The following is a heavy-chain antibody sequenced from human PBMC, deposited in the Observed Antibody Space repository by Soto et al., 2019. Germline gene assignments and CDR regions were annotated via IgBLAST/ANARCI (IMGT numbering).Heavy chain of an antibody. CDR3: ARDLADYDFWSGRGWFDP. CDR1: GGSISSGGYY. V-gene: IGHV4-31*03. Sequence: QVQLQESGPGLVKPSQTLSLTCTVSGGSISSGGYYWSWIRQHPGKGLEWIGYIYYSGSTYYNPSLKSRVNISVDTSKNQFSLKLSSVPAADTAVYYCARDLADYDFWSGRGWFDPWGQGTLVTVSS. J-gene: IGHJ5*02. CDR2: IYYSGST. D-gene: IGHD3-3*01.